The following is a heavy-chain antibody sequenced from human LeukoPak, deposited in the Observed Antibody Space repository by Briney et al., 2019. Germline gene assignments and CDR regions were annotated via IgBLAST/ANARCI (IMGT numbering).Heavy chain of an antibody. CDR2: IRSKANSYAT. CDR1: GGTFSGSA. V-gene: IGHV3-73*01. CDR3: TSRPLLSYYGSGRTRSDY. D-gene: IGHD3-10*01. J-gene: IGHJ4*02. Sequence: KVSCKVSGGTFSGSAMHWVRQASGKGLEWVGRIRSKANSYATAYAASVKGRFTISRDDSKNTTYLQMNSLKTEDTAVYYCTSRPLLSYYGSGRTRSDYWGQGTLVTVSS.